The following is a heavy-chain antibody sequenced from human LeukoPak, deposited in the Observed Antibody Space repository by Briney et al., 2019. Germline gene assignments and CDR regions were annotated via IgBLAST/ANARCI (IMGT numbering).Heavy chain of an antibody. CDR3: ARDATPHNGIWDYSDH. J-gene: IGHJ4*02. CDR2: VGGGTDI. V-gene: IGHV3-23*01. D-gene: IGHD1-26*01. Sequence: GGSLRLSCVASGFTFSVHCMTWGRQAPGEGLEWVSSVGGGTDINYADSVKGRFTASRDNSKNTLYLQMNSLRAEDTAVYYCARDATPHNGIWDYSDHWGQGTPVTVSS. CDR1: GFTFSVHC.